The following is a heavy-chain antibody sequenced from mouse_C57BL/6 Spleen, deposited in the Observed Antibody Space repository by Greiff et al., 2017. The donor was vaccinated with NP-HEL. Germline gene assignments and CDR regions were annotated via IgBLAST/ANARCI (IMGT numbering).Heavy chain of an antibody. J-gene: IGHJ1*03. V-gene: IGHV14-1*01. CDR2: IDPEDGDT. D-gene: IGHD2-2*01. CDR3: TTGHGYDAGWYFDV. CDR1: GFNIKDYY. Sequence: VQLQQSGAELVRPGASVKLSCTASGFNIKDYYMHWVKQRPEQGLEWIGRIDPEDGDTEYAPKFQGKATMTADTSSNTAYLQLSSLTSEDTAVYYCTTGHGYDAGWYFDVWGTGTTVTVSS.